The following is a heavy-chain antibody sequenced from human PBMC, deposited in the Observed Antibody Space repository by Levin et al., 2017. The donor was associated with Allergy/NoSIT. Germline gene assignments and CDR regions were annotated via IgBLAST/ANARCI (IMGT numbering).Heavy chain of an antibody. CDR1: GGSIKGYY. D-gene: IGHD2-8*01. V-gene: IGHV4-59*01. J-gene: IGHJ4*02. Sequence: SETLSLTCTVAGGSIKGYYWSWIRQPPGKGLEWIGNIYYNGDTKYNPSLESRVIISLGTSDNHFSLKVKSVTAADTAAYYCARCTNGDNDCWFIGYWGQGSLITVSS. CDR2: IYYNGDT. CDR3: ARCTNGDNDCWFIGY.